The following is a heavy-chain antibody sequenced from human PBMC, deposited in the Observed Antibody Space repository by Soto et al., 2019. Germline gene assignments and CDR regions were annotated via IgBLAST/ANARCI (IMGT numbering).Heavy chain of an antibody. V-gene: IGHV3-30*03. CDR2: ISYDGSNK. J-gene: IGHJ4*02. D-gene: IGHD3-10*01. Sequence: PGGSLRLSCSPSGFTFSSYSMSWVRQAPGKGLEWVAVISYDGSNKYYADSVKGRLTISRDNSKNTLYLQMNSLRAEDTAVYYCATITQTYGSGSYTLDYWGRGTLVTVSS. CDR3: ATITQTYGSGSYTLDY. CDR1: GFTFSSYS.